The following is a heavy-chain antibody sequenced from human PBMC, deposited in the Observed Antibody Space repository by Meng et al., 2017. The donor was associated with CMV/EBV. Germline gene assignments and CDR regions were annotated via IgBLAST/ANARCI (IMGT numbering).Heavy chain of an antibody. V-gene: IGHV3-48*04. Sequence: GESLKISCAASGFTFSSDSMNWVRQAPGKGLEWVSYISSSSSTIYYADSVKGRFTISRDNAKNSLYLQMNSLRAEDTAVYYCARDRWDLAHCSSTSCYDGGVDYYYGMDVWGQGTTVTVSS. D-gene: IGHD2-2*01. CDR2: ISSSSSTI. J-gene: IGHJ6*02. CDR1: GFTFSSDS. CDR3: ARDRWDLAHCSSTSCYDGGVDYYYGMDV.